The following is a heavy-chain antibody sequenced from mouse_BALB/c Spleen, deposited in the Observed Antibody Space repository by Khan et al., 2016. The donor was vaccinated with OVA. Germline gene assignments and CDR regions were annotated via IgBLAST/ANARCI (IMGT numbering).Heavy chain of an antibody. CDR1: GYSITSDYA. V-gene: IGHV3-2*02. D-gene: IGHD2-14*01. J-gene: IGHJ2*01. Sequence: QSGPGLVKPSQSLSITCNATGYSITSDYAWNLIRQPPGNKMEWMGNISYTGNTSYNPYLKSRITITRDTSKNHFFLQLNSVTTEDTDTYYCARYRYDPYCFDYWSQGTTLTVSS. CDR3: ARYRYDPYCFDY. CDR2: ISYTGNT.